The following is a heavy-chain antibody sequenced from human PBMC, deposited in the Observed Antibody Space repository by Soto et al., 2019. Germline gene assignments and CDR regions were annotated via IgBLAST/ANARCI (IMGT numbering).Heavy chain of an antibody. J-gene: IGHJ4*02. D-gene: IGHD6-13*01. CDR3: ARYTTYSSSWYDY. V-gene: IGHV4-34*01. CDR1: GGSFSGYY. CDR2: INHSGST. Sequence: SETLSLTCAVYGGSFSGYYWSWIRQPPGKGLEWIGEINHSGSTNYNPSLKSRVTISVDTSKNQFSLKLSSVTAAYTAVYYCARYTTYSSSWYDYWGQGTLVTVSS.